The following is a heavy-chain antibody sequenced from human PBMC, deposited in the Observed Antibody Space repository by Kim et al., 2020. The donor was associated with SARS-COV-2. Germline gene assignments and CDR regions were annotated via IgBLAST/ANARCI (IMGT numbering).Heavy chain of an antibody. J-gene: IGHJ4*02. Sequence: ADSVKCRFTISRDNSKNALYLQMNSLRAEDTAVYYCAKEAGYSGYDLPDYWGQGTLVTVSS. D-gene: IGHD5-12*01. CDR3: AKEAGYSGYDLPDY. V-gene: IGHV3-30*02.